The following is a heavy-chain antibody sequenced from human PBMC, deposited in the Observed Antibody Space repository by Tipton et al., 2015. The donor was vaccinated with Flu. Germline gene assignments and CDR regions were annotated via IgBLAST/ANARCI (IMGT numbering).Heavy chain of an antibody. Sequence: TLSLTCTVSGGSISSYYWSWIRQPPGKGLEWIGYIYYSGSTNYNPSLKSRVTISVDTSKNQFSLKLSSVTAADTAGYYCARDSYYYDSSGSWIWYFDLWGRGTLVTVSS. CDR1: GGSISSYY. CDR3: ARDSYYYDSSGSWIWYFDL. J-gene: IGHJ2*01. CDR2: IYYSGST. D-gene: IGHD3-22*01. V-gene: IGHV4-59*01.